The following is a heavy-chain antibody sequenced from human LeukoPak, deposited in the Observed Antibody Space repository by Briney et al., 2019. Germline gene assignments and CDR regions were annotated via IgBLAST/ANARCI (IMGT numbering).Heavy chain of an antibody. J-gene: IGHJ5*02. CDR1: GFTFDDYG. V-gene: IGHV3-20*04. CDR3: ARLIAVAGTAAFDP. CDR2: INWNGGST. D-gene: IGHD6-19*01. Sequence: PGKSLRLSCAASGFTFDDYGMSWVRQAPGKGLEWVSGINWNGGSTGYADFVKGRFTISRDNAKNSLYLQMNSLRAEDTALYYCARLIAVAGTAAFDPWGQGTLVSVSS.